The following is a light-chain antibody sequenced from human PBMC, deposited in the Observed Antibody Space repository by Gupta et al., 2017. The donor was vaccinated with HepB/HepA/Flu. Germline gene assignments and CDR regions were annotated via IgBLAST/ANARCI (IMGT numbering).Light chain of an antibody. V-gene: IGLV1-40*01. Sequence: QSVLTQPPSVSGAPGQRLSISCTGSSSNIGAGYDVHWYQLLPGTAPKLLLYRNNNRPSGVPDRCSGSKSGTSASMTITGLQAEDEADYYCQCDGTIRNGPGVFGEGTKLTVL. J-gene: IGLJ2*01. CDR2: RNN. CDR3: QCDGTIRNGPGV. CDR1: SSNIGAGYD.